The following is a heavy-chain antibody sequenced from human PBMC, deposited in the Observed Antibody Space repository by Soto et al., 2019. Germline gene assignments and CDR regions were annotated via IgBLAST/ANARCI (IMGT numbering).Heavy chain of an antibody. CDR3: ARDFVVRGVPEVLYYYYGMDV. CDR1: GFTFSSYA. J-gene: IGHJ6*02. V-gene: IGHV3-30-3*01. CDR2: ISYDGSNK. D-gene: IGHD3-10*01. Sequence: GGSLRLSCAASGFTFSSYAMHWVRQAPGKGLEWVAVISYDGSNKYYADSVKGRFTISRDNSKNTLYLQMNSLRAEDTAVYYCARDFVVRGVPEVLYYYYGMDVWGQGTTVTVSS.